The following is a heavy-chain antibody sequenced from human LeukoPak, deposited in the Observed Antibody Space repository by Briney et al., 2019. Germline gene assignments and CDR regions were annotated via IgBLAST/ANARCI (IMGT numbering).Heavy chain of an antibody. D-gene: IGHD3-10*01. CDR2: INPNSGGT. CDR3: ARAGAGNFDY. J-gene: IGHJ4*02. Sequence: PXXGLEWMGWINPNSGGTNYAQKFPGRVTMTRDTSISTAYMELSRLRSDGTAIYYCARAGAGNFDYWAQGTLVTVSS. V-gene: IGHV1-2*02.